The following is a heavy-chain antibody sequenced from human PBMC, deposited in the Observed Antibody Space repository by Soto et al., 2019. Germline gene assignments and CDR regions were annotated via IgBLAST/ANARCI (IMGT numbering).Heavy chain of an antibody. V-gene: IGHV3-23*01. CDR3: AREAFDI. Sequence: GGSLRLSCAASGFTFSSYAMSWVRQAPGKGLEWVSTNSGSSGFTAYADSVKGRFTMSRDNSENTLYVQMNSLRAEDTAVYYCAREAFDIWGQGIMDTVSS. CDR2: NSGSSGFT. CDR1: GFTFSSYA. J-gene: IGHJ3*02.